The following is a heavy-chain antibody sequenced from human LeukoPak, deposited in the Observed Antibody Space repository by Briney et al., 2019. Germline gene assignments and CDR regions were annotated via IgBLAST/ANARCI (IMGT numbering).Heavy chain of an antibody. Sequence: PGGSLRLSCAASGFTFSSYGMHWVRQAPGKGLEWVAFIRYDGSNKYYADSVKGRFTISRDNSKNTLYLQMNSLRAEDTAVCYCAKDGITIFGVAPIPYDYYYYMGVWGKGTTVTVSS. CDR3: AKDGITIFGVAPIPYDYYYYMGV. J-gene: IGHJ6*03. CDR1: GFTFSSYG. D-gene: IGHD3-3*01. V-gene: IGHV3-30*02. CDR2: IRYDGSNK.